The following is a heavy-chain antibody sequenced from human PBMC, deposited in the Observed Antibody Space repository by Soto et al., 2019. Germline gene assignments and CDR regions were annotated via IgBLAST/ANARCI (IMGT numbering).Heavy chain of an antibody. Sequence: QVQLVQSGAEVKKPGASVKVSCKASGYTLTSYDINWVRQATGQGLEWMGWMNPNSGDRGYAQKFQGRVTMTGNTSISTAYMERRRRRSEDTAVYYCARGSWFGDLGNFDYGRDVWGQGTTVTVSS. CDR1: GYTLTSYD. D-gene: IGHD3-10*01. CDR2: MNPNSGDR. CDR3: ARGSWFGDLGNFDYGRDV. V-gene: IGHV1-8*01. J-gene: IGHJ6*02.